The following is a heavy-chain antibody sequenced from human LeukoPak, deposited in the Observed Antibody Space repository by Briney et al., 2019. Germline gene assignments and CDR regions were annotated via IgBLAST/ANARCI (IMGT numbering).Heavy chain of an antibody. V-gene: IGHV3-21*01. Sequence: GGSLRLSCAASGFTFSSYTMNWVRQAPGKGLEWVSSISSSSSYIYYADSVKGRFTISRDNAKNSLYLQMSSLRVEDTAVYYCARASSKQLAGYLPDGFDIWGQGTMVTVSS. J-gene: IGHJ3*02. CDR1: GFTFSSYT. CDR2: ISSSSSYI. D-gene: IGHD3-9*01. CDR3: ARASSKQLAGYLPDGFDI.